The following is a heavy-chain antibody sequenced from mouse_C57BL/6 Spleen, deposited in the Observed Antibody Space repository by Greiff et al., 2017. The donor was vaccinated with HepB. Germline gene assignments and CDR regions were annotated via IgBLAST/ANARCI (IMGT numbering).Heavy chain of an antibody. CDR1: GYTFTGYW. V-gene: IGHV1-9*01. CDR2: ILPGSGST. Sequence: QVQLQQSGAELMKPGASVKLSCKATGYTFTGYWIEWVKQRPGHGLEWIGEILPGSGSTNYNEKFKGNATFTADTSSNTAYMQLGSLTTEDSAIYYCARKTYDYDPWFAYWGQGTLVTVSA. CDR3: ARKTYDYDPWFAY. D-gene: IGHD2-4*01. J-gene: IGHJ3*01.